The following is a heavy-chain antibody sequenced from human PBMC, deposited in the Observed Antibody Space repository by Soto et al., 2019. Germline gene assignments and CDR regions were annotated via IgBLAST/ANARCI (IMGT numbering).Heavy chain of an antibody. D-gene: IGHD2-15*01. V-gene: IGHV3-33*01. CDR3: AREYCSGGSCYSQRLLYYYYGMDV. Sequence: PGGSLRLSCAASGFTFSSYGMHWVRQAPGKGLEWVAVIWYDGSNKYYADSVKGRFTISRDNSKNTLYLQMNSLRAEDTAVYYCAREYCSGGSCYSQRLLYYYYGMDVWGQGTTVTVS. CDR2: IWYDGSNK. J-gene: IGHJ6*02. CDR1: GFTFSSYG.